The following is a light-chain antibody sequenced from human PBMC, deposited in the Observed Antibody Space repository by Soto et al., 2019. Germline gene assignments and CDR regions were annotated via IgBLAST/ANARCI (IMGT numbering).Light chain of an antibody. CDR2: DAS. CDR3: QQYNSYLWT. V-gene: IGKV1-5*01. J-gene: IGKJ1*01. CDR1: QSISSW. Sequence: DILMTQSPSTLSASVGDRVTITCRASQSISSWLAWYQQKPGKAPKLLIYDASNLESGVPSRFSGSGSGTEFTLTISSLPPDDFATYYCQQYNSYLWTCGQGTKVEIK.